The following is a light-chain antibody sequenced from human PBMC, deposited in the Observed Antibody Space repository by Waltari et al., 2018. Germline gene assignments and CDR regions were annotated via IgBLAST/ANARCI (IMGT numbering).Light chain of an antibody. CDR1: GREVGGYDY. V-gene: IGLV2-14*01. CDR2: DLY. J-gene: IGLJ2*01. CDR3: SSYTSSGVV. Sequence: QSAMTQPDSVSGSPGQAIIISCTGNGREVGGYDYDSWYQQYPGKAPRLIIYDLYNRPSGVSNRFSGSKSDNTASLTISGLQAEDESVYYCSSYTSSGVVFGGGTKLTVL.